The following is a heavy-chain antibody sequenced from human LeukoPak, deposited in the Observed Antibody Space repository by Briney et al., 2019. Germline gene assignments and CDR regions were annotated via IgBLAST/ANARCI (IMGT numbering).Heavy chain of an antibody. Sequence: GGSLRLSCAASGFTFSSYAVYWVRQAPGKGLEWVSSNSGGSTYYADSVKGRFTISRDNSKNTLDLQMNSLRDEDTAVYYCAKDLGSSGWYIDYWGQGTLVTVSS. D-gene: IGHD6-19*01. CDR2: NSGGST. CDR1: GFTFSSYA. J-gene: IGHJ4*02. V-gene: IGHV3-23*01. CDR3: AKDLGSSGWYIDY.